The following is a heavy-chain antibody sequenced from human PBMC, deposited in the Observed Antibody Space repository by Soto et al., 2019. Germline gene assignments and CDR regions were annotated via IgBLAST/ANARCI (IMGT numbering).Heavy chain of an antibody. V-gene: IGHV4-34*01. CDR2: MSHSGGT. D-gene: IGHD2-21*02. CDR3: AREGRGTATPAVDAFDI. J-gene: IGHJ3*02. Sequence: QVQLQQWGAGLLKPSETLSLTCAVYGGSVNSGNYYWSWIRQPPGKGLEWIGEMSHSGGTHFNPSPKSRATISVDTSKNRFSRRMSSVTAAATVLYYCAREGRGTATPAVDAFDIWGPGTLSPSLQ. CDR1: GGSVNSGNYY.